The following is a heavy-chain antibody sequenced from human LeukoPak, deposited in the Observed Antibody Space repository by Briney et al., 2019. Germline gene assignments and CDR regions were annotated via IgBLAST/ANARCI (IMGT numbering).Heavy chain of an antibody. V-gene: IGHV1-18*01. CDR3: ATSAADYGDYVGFAFDI. D-gene: IGHD4-17*01. J-gene: IGHJ3*02. CDR2: ISAYNGNT. Sequence: ASVKVSCKASGYTFTSYGISWVRQAPGQGLEWMGWISAYNGNTNYAQKLQGRVTMTTDTSTSTAYMELRSLRSDDTAVYYCATSAADYGDYVGFAFDIWGQGTMVTVSS. CDR1: GYTFTSYG.